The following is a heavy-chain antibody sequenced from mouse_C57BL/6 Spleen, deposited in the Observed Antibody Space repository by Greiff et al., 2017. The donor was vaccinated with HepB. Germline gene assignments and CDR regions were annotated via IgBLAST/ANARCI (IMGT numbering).Heavy chain of an antibody. J-gene: IGHJ1*03. CDR3: ARSLYYGSSYWYFDV. Sequence: EVQLQQSGPELVKPGASVKISCKASGYTFTDYYMNWVKQSHGKSLEWIGDINPNNGGTSYNQKFKGKATLTVDKSSSTAYMEHRSLTSEDSAVYYCARSLYYGSSYWYFDVWGTGTTVTVSS. D-gene: IGHD1-1*01. CDR2: INPNNGGT. V-gene: IGHV1-26*01. CDR1: GYTFTDYY.